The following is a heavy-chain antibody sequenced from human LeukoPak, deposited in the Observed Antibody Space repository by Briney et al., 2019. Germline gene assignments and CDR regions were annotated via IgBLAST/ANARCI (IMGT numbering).Heavy chain of an antibody. CDR2: ITSGTRT. CDR3: AKARAKTVAGHLYYFDY. D-gene: IGHD6-19*01. J-gene: IGHJ4*02. Sequence: EPGGSLRLSCVASGFTFSSHGMNWVRQAPGKGLEWVSGITSGTRTYYADSVKGRFTISRDNSKNTLYLQMNSLRAEDTAVYYCAKARAKTVAGHLYYFDYWGQGTLVTVSS. V-gene: IGHV3-23*01. CDR1: GFTFSSHG.